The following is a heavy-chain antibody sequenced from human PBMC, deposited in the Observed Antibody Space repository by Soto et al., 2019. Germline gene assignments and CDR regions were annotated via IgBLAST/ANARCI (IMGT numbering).Heavy chain of an antibody. CDR2: IFSSGTT. Sequence: PSETLSLTCTVSGDSISSGNKYWSWIRQPPGKGLEWIGYIFSSGTTYYNPSLKSRLTMSLDASQNQFSLKLNSLTDADTAVYYCAREGGYFDSSGSGVYHYHGVDVWGQGTTVT. J-gene: IGHJ6*02. CDR3: AREGGYFDSSGSGVYHYHGVDV. CDR1: GDSISSGNKY. D-gene: IGHD3-22*01. V-gene: IGHV4-30-4*01.